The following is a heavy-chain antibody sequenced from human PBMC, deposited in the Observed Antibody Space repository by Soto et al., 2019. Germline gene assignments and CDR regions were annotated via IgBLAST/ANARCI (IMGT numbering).Heavy chain of an antibody. CDR1: GLIFRTYV. CDR3: ATRAVPSFANPYYFDL. J-gene: IGHJ4*02. D-gene: IGHD3-9*01. CDR2: VTGSGENT. V-gene: IGHV3-23*01. Sequence: EVQLLESGGGLVQPGGSLRLSCAASGLIFRTYVVSWVRQAPGKGLEWVSAVTGSGENTYYTDSVKGRFTISRDNSKDTLYLQMNSLRAEDTAVYHCATRAVPSFANPYYFDLWGPGTLVTVAS.